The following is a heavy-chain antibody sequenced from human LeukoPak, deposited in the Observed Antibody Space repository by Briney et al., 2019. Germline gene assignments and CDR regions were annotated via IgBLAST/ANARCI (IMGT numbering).Heavy chain of an antibody. CDR1: GFTFSSYA. Sequence: GRSLRLSCAASGFTFSSYAMHWVRQAPGKGLEWVAVISYDGSNKYYADSVKGRFTISRDNAKNSLYLQMNSLRAEDTAVHYCARGPAHRYYDFWSGYVNWFDPWGQGTLVTVSS. D-gene: IGHD3-3*01. J-gene: IGHJ5*02. CDR2: ISYDGSNK. V-gene: IGHV3-30*04. CDR3: ARGPAHRYYDFWSGYVNWFDP.